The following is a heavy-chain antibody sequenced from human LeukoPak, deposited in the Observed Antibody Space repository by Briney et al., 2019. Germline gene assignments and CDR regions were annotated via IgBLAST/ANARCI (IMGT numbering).Heavy chain of an antibody. V-gene: IGHV3-23*01. J-gene: IGHJ6*03. D-gene: IGHD6-19*01. CDR1: GFTLSSYA. CDR2: LGISGGYT. Sequence: GSLRLSCVASGFTLSSYAMSWVRQAPGKGLQWVSSLGISGGYTWYAGSVKGRFTISRDSSKNTLYLQMNSLRAEDTAVYYCAKVGGARLGYYYYYYMDVWGKGTTVTISS. CDR3: AKVGGARLGYYYYYYMDV.